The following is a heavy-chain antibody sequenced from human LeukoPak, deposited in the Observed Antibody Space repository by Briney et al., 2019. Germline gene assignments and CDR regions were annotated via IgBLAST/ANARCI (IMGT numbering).Heavy chain of an antibody. Sequence: GGSLRLSCAASGFTFNTYAMNWVRQAPGKGLEWVSVISNSGGDTYYADSVQGRFTISRDNSKNTLYLQMKSLRAEDTAVYYCAKDPTRKYYYDSSGNLDAFDIWGQGTMVTVSS. J-gene: IGHJ3*02. V-gene: IGHV3-23*01. D-gene: IGHD3-22*01. CDR3: AKDPTRKYYYDSSGNLDAFDI. CDR2: ISNSGGDT. CDR1: GFTFNTYA.